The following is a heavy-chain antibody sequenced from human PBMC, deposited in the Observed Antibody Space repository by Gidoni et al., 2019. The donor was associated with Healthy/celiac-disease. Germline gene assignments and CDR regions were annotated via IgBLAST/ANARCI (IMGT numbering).Heavy chain of an antibody. CDR3: ARDIYYDSSGYYSPYYYYYGMDV. J-gene: IGHJ6*02. V-gene: IGHV3-48*03. D-gene: IGHD3-22*01. CDR2: ISSSGSTI. CDR1: GFTFSSYE. Sequence: EVQLVESGGGLVQPGGSLRLSCAASGFTFSSYELNWVRQAPGKGLEWVSYISSSGSTIYYADSVKGRFTISRDNAKNSLYLQMNSLRAEDTAVYYCARDIYYDSSGYYSPYYYYYGMDVWGQGTTVTVSS.